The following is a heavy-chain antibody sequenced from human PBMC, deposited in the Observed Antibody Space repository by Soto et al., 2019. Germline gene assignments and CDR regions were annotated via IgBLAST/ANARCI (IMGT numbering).Heavy chain of an antibody. D-gene: IGHD1-26*01. CDR3: ARDGGSYSPFLDY. CDR1: GFTFSSYG. J-gene: IGHJ4*02. CDR2: IWYDGSNK. Sequence: PGGSLRLSCAASGFTFSSYGMHWVRQAPGKGLEWVAVIWYDGSNKYYADSVKGRFTISRDNSKNTLYLQMNSLRAEDTAVYYCARDGGSYSPFLDYWGQGTLVTVSS. V-gene: IGHV3-33*01.